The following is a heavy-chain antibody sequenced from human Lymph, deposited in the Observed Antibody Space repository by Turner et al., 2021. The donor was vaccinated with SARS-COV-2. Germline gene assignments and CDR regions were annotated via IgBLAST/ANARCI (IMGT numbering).Heavy chain of an antibody. Sequence: QVQLQESGPGLVKPSETMSLTCTVSGGSISSYYWSWIRQPPGKGLEWMAYIYYSGGTENNSSLKSRVTISVDTSKNQSSLKMSSVTAADTAVYYCARQRVGATSDPPWFDSWGQGTLVTVSS. CDR1: GGSISSYY. J-gene: IGHJ5*01. V-gene: IGHV4-59*08. CDR2: IYYSGGT. D-gene: IGHD1-26*01. CDR3: ARQRVGATSDPPWFDS.